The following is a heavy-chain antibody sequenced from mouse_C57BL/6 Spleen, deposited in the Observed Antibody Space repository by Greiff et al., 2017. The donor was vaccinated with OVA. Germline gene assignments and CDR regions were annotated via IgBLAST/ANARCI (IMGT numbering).Heavy chain of an antibody. V-gene: IGHV14-2*01. CDR1: GFNIKDYY. D-gene: IGHD5-1*01. J-gene: IGHJ1*03. Sequence: EVKLMESGAELVKPGASVKLSCTASGFNIKDYYMHWVKQRTEQGLEWIGRIDPEDGETKYAPKFQGKATITVDTSSNTAYLQLSSLTSEDTAVYYCARSASTGYFDVWGTGTTVTVSS. CDR3: ARSASTGYFDV. CDR2: IDPEDGET.